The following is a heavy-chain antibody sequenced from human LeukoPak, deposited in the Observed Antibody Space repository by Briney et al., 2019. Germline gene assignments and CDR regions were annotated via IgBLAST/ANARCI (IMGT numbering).Heavy chain of an antibody. CDR2: IYYSGST. V-gene: IGHV4-39*07. J-gene: IGHJ4*02. D-gene: IGHD2-15*01. CDR3: ARALVAASQFDY. Sequence: PSETLSLTCTVSGGSISSSSYYWGWIRQPPGKGLEWIGSIYYSGSTYYNPSLKSRVTISVDTSKNQFSLKLSSVTAAVTAVYYCARALVAASQFDYWGQGTLVTVSS. CDR1: GGSISSSSYY.